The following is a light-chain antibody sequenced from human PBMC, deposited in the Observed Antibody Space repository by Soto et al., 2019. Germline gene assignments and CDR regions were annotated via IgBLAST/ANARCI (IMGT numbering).Light chain of an antibody. CDR1: SSDVGGFNY. V-gene: IGLV2-11*01. CDR3: CSYAGTYTYV. CDR2: DVS. Sequence: QSALTQPRSVSGSPGQSVTISCTGTSSDVGGFNYVSWYQQHPGKDPKLMIYDVSERPSGVPDRFSGSKSGNTDSLTISGLQADDEADYYCCSYAGTYTYVFGTGTKLTVL. J-gene: IGLJ1*01.